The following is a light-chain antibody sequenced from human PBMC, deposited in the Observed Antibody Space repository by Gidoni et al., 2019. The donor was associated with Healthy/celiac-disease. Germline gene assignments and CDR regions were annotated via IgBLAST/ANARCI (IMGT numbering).Light chain of an antibody. V-gene: IGKV1-39*01. CDR2: AAS. J-gene: IGKJ3*01. CDR3: QHSYSTPFT. CDR1: QSISSY. Sequence: DIQMTEYPSSLSASVGDRVTITCRASQSISSYLNWYQQKPGKAPKLLIYAASSLQSGVPSRFSGSGSGTDFTLTSSRLQPEYFATYYWQHSYSTPFTFGPGTKVDIK.